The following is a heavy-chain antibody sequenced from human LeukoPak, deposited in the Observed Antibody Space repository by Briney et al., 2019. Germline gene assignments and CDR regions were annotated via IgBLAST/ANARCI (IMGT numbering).Heavy chain of an antibody. V-gene: IGHV3-23*01. CDR3: AKDLINRIEAVGPIDY. CDR1: GFSFTTYA. Sequence: GGSLRLSCAVSGFSFTTYAMSWVRQAPGKGLEWVSTVSGSGGRTFYADSVKGRFTISKDNTKKILYLQMSSLRAEDTAVYYCAKDLINRIEAVGPIDYWGQGTLVTVSS. J-gene: IGHJ4*02. CDR2: VSGSGGRT. D-gene: IGHD6-13*01.